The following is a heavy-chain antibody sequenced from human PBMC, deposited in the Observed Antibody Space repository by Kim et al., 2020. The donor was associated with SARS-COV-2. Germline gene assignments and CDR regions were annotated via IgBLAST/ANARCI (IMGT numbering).Heavy chain of an antibody. D-gene: IGHD6-13*01. CDR1: GDSVSSNSAA. CDR2: TYYRSKWYN. V-gene: IGHV6-1*01. Sequence: SQTLSLTCAISGDSVSSNSAAWNWIRPSPSRGLEWLGRTYYRSKWYNDYAVSVKSRIIINPDTTKNELSLQLKSVTLEDTAVYYCALNRGIGAFDIWGQGTMVTVTS. CDR3: ALNRGIGAFDI. J-gene: IGHJ3*02.